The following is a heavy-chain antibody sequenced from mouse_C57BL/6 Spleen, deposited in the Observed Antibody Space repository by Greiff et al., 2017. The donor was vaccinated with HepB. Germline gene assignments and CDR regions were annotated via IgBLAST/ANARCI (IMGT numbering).Heavy chain of an antibody. CDR2: IDPSDSYT. V-gene: IGHV1-50*01. D-gene: IGHD2-12*01. Sequence: VQLQQPGAELVKPGASVKLSCKASGYTFTSYWMQWVKQRPGQGLEWIGEIDPSDSYTNYNQKFKGKATLTVDTSSSTAYMQLSSLTSEDSAVYYCASTIRALFAYWGQGTLVTVSA. CDR1: GYTFTSYW. J-gene: IGHJ3*01. CDR3: ASTIRALFAY.